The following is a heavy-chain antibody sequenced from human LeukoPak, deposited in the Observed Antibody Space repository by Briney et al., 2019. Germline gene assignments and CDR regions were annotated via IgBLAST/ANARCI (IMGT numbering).Heavy chain of an antibody. J-gene: IGHJ5*02. CDR2: IIPILGIA. CDR1: GGTFSSYT. Sequence: SVKVSCKASGGTFSSYTISWVRQAPGQGLEWMGRIIPILGIANYAQKFQGRVTITADKFTSTAYMELSSLRSEDTAVYYCARESMVRGVTNWFDPWGQGTLVTVSS. CDR3: ARESMVRGVTNWFDP. D-gene: IGHD3-10*01. V-gene: IGHV1-69*02.